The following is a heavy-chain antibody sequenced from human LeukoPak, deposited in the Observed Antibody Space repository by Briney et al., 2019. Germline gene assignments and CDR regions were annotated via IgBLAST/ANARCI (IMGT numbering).Heavy chain of an antibody. CDR1: GGSFSGYY. CDR3: ARDGTVVAATVNWFDP. Sequence: PSETLSLTCAVYGGSFSGYYWSWIRQPPGKGLEWIGEINYSGSTNYNPSLKSRVTMSVDTSKNQFSLKLSSVTAADTAVYYCARDGTVVAATVNWFDPWGQGTLVTVSS. J-gene: IGHJ5*02. CDR2: INYSGST. V-gene: IGHV4-34*01. D-gene: IGHD2-15*01.